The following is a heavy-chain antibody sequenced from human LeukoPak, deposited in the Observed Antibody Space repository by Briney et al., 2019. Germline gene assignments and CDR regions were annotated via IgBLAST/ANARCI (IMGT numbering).Heavy chain of an antibody. CDR3: ARARADITLDY. J-gene: IGHJ4*02. CDR2: IYYSGST. CDR1: GGSISSYY. D-gene: IGHD3-10*01. V-gene: IGHV4-59*01. Sequence: PSETLSLTCTVSGGSISSYYWNWIRQPPGKGLEWIGYIYYSGSTNYNPSLKSRVTISVDTSKYQFSLKLNSVTPADTAVYYCARARADITLDYWGQGTLVTVSS.